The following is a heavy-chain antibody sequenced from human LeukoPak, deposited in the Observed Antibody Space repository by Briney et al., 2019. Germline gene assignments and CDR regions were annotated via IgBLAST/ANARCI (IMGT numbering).Heavy chain of an antibody. Sequence: GGSLRHSCAASGFTFSSYSMNWVRQAPGKGLEWVSSISSSSSYIYYADSVKGRFTISRDNAKNSLYLQMNSLRAEDTAVYYCARIWAAADPFDYWGQGTLVTVSS. V-gene: IGHV3-21*01. CDR1: GFTFSSYS. D-gene: IGHD6-13*01. CDR3: ARIWAAADPFDY. J-gene: IGHJ4*02. CDR2: ISSSSSYI.